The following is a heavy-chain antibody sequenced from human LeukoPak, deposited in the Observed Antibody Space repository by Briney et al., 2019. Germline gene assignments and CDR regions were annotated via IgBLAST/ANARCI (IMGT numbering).Heavy chain of an antibody. Sequence: QAGGSMRLSCAASGFTFSSYAMSWVRQAPGKGLEWVSAISGSGGSTYYADSVKGRFTISRDNSKNTLYLQMNSLRAEDTAVYYCAKDLGNSNWYRFGYWGQGTLVTVSS. V-gene: IGHV3-23*01. CDR2: ISGSGGST. CDR3: AKDLGNSNWYRFGY. D-gene: IGHD6-13*01. J-gene: IGHJ4*02. CDR1: GFTFSSYA.